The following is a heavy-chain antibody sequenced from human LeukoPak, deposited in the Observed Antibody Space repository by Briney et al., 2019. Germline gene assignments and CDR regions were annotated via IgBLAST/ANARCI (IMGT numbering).Heavy chain of an antibody. CDR1: GFTFDDYA. J-gene: IGHJ1*01. CDR2: ISGDGGST. V-gene: IGHV3-43*02. Sequence: GGSLRLSCAALGFTFDDYAMHWVGQAPGKGLEWVSLISGDGGSTYYADSVKGRFTISRDNSKNSLYLQMNSLRTEDTALYYCAKDEQQWLVKFQHWGQGTLVTVSS. D-gene: IGHD6-19*01. CDR3: AKDEQQWLVKFQH.